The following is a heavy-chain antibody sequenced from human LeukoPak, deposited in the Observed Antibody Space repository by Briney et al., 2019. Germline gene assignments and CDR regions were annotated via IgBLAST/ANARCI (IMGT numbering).Heavy chain of an antibody. CDR3: VAPSTVPSNWETLEY. CDR1: GLSFSTYG. V-gene: IGHV3-30*03. D-gene: IGHD7-27*01. Sequence: GGSLRLSCVASGLSFSTYGMHWVRQFPGKGLEWVALISHDGSDDYYGDSVKGRFTISRDNSQNTLYLQMNSLGPEDMALYYCVAPSTVPSNWETLEYWGHGTLVTVSS. CDR2: ISHDGSDD. J-gene: IGHJ4*01.